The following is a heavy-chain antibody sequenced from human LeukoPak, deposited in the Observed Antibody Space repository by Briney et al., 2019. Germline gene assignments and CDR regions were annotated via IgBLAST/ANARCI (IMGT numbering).Heavy chain of an antibody. CDR2: IYYSGST. CDR3: ATTGTPYDAFDI. V-gene: IGHV4-39*07. J-gene: IGHJ3*02. Sequence: WVRQPPGKGLEWIGSIYYSGSTYYNPSLKNRVTISVDTSKNQFSLKLSSVTAADTAVYYCATTGTPYDAFDIWGQGTMVTVSS. D-gene: IGHD1-7*01.